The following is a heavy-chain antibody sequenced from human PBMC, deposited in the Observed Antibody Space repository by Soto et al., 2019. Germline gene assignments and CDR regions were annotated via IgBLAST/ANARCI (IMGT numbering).Heavy chain of an antibody. CDR1: GFTFSSYA. CDR3: ARVKSPPGAPYNCFDP. V-gene: IGHV3-23*01. Sequence: LRLSCAASGFTFSSYAMSWVRQAPGKGLEWVSAISGSGGSTYYADSVKGRFTISRDKSTSTAHLQWSSLKASDTAMYYCARVKSPPGAPYNCFDPWGQGTLVTVSS. CDR2: ISGSGGST. D-gene: IGHD2-2*01. J-gene: IGHJ5*02.